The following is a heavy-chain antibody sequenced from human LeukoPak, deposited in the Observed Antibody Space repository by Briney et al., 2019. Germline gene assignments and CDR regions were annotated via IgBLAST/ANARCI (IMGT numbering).Heavy chain of an antibody. CDR2: INPNSGGT. Sequence: ASVKVSCKASGYTFTGYYMHWVRQAPGQGLEWMGWINPNSGGTNYAQKFQGRVTMTRDTSISTAYMELSRLRPDDTAVYYCARAIGSGSFSFDYWGQGTLVTVSS. V-gene: IGHV1-2*02. D-gene: IGHD1-26*01. CDR1: GYTFTGYY. J-gene: IGHJ4*02. CDR3: ARAIGSGSFSFDY.